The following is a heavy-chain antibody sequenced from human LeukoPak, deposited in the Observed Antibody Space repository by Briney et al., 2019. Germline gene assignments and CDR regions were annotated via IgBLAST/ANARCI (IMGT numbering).Heavy chain of an antibody. J-gene: IGHJ4*02. D-gene: IGHD6-19*01. CDR1: GDSFSSGGYS. Sequence: PSETLSLTCTVSGDSFSSGGYSWSWIRQPPGRGLEWIGYIYHSGSTYQNPSLKSRVAISVDRSKSQFSLKLSSVTAADTAVYYCARASGWYPNFDYWGQGTLVTVSS. CDR2: IYHSGST. V-gene: IGHV4-30-2*01. CDR3: ARASGWYPNFDY.